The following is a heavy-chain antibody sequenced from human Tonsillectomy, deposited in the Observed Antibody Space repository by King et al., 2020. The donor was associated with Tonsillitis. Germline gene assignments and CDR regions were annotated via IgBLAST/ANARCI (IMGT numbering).Heavy chain of an antibody. CDR1: GYTFTGYY. Sequence: QLVQSGAEVKKPGASVKVSCKASGYTFTGYYMHWVRQAPGQGLEWMGWINPNSGGTNYAQKFQGRVTMTRDTSISTAYMELSRLRSDETAVYYCARGNYYGSRKFWFDPWGQGTLVTVSS. CDR2: INPNSGGT. D-gene: IGHD3-10*01. J-gene: IGHJ5*02. CDR3: ARGNYYGSRKFWFDP. V-gene: IGHV1-2*02.